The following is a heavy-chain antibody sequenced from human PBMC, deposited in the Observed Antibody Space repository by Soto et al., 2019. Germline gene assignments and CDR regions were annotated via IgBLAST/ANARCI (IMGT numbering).Heavy chain of an antibody. V-gene: IGHV1-69*01. Sequence: QVPLVQSGAEVKKPGSSVKVSCNASGGTFSSYAISWVRQAPGQGLEWMGGIIPIFGTANYAQKFQGRVTITADESTSTAYMELSSLRSEDTAVYYCARVPTTTYSSSWYDCDPWGQGTLVTVSS. CDR1: GGTFSSYA. CDR3: ARVPTTTYSSSWYDCDP. CDR2: IIPIFGTA. D-gene: IGHD6-13*01. J-gene: IGHJ5*02.